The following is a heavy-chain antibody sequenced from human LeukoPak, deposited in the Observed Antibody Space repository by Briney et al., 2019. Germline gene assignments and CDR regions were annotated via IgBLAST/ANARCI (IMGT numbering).Heavy chain of an antibody. J-gene: IGHJ3*02. CDR1: GGTFSSYA. Sequence: SVKVSCKASGGTFSSYAISWVRQAPGQGLEWMGRIIPILGIANYAQKFQGRVTITADKSTSTAYMELSSLRSEDTAVYHCARYDSSGYGAFDIWGQGTMVTVSS. CDR2: IIPILGIA. V-gene: IGHV1-69*04. D-gene: IGHD3-22*01. CDR3: ARYDSSGYGAFDI.